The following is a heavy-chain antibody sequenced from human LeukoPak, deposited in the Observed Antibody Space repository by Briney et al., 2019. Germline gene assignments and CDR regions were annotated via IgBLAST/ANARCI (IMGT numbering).Heavy chain of an antibody. CDR2: IIGSGGST. V-gene: IGHV3-23*01. D-gene: IGHD5-18*01. CDR1: GFTFSSYS. Sequence: GGSLRLSCAPSGFTFSSYSMSWVPQPPGKGLEGGSAIIGSGGSTYYADSVKGRFTISRDNSKNTLYLQMNSLRAEDTAVYYCAKDDIVDTAMVTHYFGVDYWGQGTLVTVSS. J-gene: IGHJ4*02. CDR3: AKDDIVDTAMVTHYFGVDY.